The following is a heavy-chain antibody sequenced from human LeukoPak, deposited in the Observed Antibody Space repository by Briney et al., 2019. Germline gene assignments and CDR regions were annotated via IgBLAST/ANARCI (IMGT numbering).Heavy chain of an antibody. V-gene: IGHV3-23*01. CDR2: ISGSGGST. J-gene: IGHJ4*02. Sequence: PGGSLRLSCAASGFTFSSYAMSWVRQAPGKGLEWVSAISGSGGSTYYADSVKGRFTISRDNSKNTLYLQMNSLRAEDTAVYYCAKARDSSGYHYYFDYWGQGTLVTVSS. CDR1: GFTFSSYA. D-gene: IGHD3-22*01. CDR3: AKARDSSGYHYYFDY.